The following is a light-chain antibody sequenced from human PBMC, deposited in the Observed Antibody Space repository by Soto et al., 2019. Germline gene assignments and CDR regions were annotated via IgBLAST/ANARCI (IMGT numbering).Light chain of an antibody. CDR3: RSYTTSNTRQIV. Sequence: QSALTQPASVSGSPGQSITISCTGTSSDVGGYNYVSWYQHHPGKAPKLIIYDVTNRPSGVSNPFSGSKSGNTASLTISGLQPEDEADYYCRSYTTSNTRQIVFGTGTRSPS. J-gene: IGLJ1*01. CDR2: DVT. V-gene: IGLV2-14*03. CDR1: SSDVGGYNY.